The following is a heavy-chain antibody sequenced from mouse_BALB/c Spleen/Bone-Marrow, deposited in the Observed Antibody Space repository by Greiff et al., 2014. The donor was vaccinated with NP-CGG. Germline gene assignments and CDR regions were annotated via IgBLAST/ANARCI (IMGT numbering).Heavy chain of an antibody. V-gene: IGHV3-6*02. CDR3: AKLLYWYFDV. CDR1: GYSITSGYY. CDR2: ISYDGSN. Sequence: EVKLMESGPGLVKPSQSLSLTCSVTGYSITSGYYWNWIRQFPGNKLEWMSYISYDGSNKYNPSLKNRISITRDTSKNQFFLKLNSVTTEDTTTYYCAKLLYWYFDVWGAGTTVTVSS. J-gene: IGHJ1*01.